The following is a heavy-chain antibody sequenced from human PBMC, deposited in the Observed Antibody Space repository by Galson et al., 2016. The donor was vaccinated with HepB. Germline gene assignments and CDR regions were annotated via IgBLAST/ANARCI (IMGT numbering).Heavy chain of an antibody. CDR3: AKDAILACGTGCYADY. V-gene: IGHV3-30*18. D-gene: IGHD2-2*01. CDR2: ISSDGSNK. Sequence: SLRLSCAASGFTFNNYAIHWVRQAPGKGLEWVAVISSDGSNKYYVDSVKGRFTISRDNSKNTLYLQMNSLRAEDTAVYYCAKDAILACGTGCYADYWGQGTLVTVSP. J-gene: IGHJ4*02. CDR1: GFTFNNYA.